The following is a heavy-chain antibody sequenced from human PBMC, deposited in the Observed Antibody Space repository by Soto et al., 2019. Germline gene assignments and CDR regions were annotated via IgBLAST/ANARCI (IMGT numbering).Heavy chain of an antibody. J-gene: IGHJ5*02. CDR2: IYYSGST. CDR3: ARAFRAGIRIAPRGGWFDP. Sequence: QVQLQESGPGLVKPSQTLSLTCTVSGGSISSGGYYWSWIRQHPGKGLEWIGYIYYSGSTYYNPSLKSRVTISVDTSKNQCSLKLSSVTAADTAVYYCARAFRAGIRIAPRGGWFDPWGQGTLVTVSS. CDR1: GGSISSGGYY. V-gene: IGHV4-31*03. D-gene: IGHD6-13*01.